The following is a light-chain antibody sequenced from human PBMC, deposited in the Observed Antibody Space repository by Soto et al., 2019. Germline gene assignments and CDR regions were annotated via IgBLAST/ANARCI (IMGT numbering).Light chain of an antibody. V-gene: IGKV3-20*01. CDR1: QSVSSSY. J-gene: IGKJ2*01. CDR2: GAS. Sequence: EIVLTQSPGTLSLSPGERATLSCRASQSVSSSYLAWYQQKPGQAPRLLIYGASSRATGIPDRFSGSGSGTVFTLTISRLEPEDFAVYYCQQYGSSPPYTFFQGTKLEIK. CDR3: QQYGSSPPYT.